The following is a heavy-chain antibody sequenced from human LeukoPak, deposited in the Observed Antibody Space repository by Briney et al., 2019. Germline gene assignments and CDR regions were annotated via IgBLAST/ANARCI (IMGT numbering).Heavy chain of an antibody. J-gene: IGHJ6*02. Sequence: GGSLRLSCAASGFTFSSYWMSWVRQAPGKGLEWVANIKQDGSEKYYVDSVKGRFTISRDNAKNSLYLQMNSLRAEDTAVYYCARGQWELLLPPYYYGMDVWGQGTTVTVSS. CDR2: IKQDGSEK. CDR1: GFTFSSYW. V-gene: IGHV3-7*01. D-gene: IGHD1-26*01. CDR3: ARGQWELLLPPYYYGMDV.